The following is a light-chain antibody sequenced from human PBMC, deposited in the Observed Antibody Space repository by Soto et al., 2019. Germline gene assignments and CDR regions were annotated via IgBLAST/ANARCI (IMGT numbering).Light chain of an antibody. CDR1: KLGDKY. CDR2: QHS. J-gene: IGLJ2*01. Sequence: SSELTQPPSVSVSPGQTASITCSGDKLGDKYVCWYQQKPGQSPILIIYQHSKRPSGIPERFSGSNSGNTATLTISGTQAMDEADYYCQAWDSSTDVVFGGGTKLTVL. CDR3: QAWDSSTDVV. V-gene: IGLV3-1*01.